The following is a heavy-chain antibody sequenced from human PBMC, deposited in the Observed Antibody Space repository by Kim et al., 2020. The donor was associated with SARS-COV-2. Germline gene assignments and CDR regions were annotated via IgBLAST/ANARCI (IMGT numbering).Heavy chain of an antibody. CDR3: ARAFNGYGSGREVFDY. V-gene: IGHV3-7*03. CDR2: IKQDGSEK. J-gene: IGHJ4*02. Sequence: GGSLRLSCAASGFTFSSYWMSWVRQAPGKGLEWVANIKQDGSEKYYVDSVKGRFTISRDNAKNSLYLQMNSLRAEDTAVYYCARAFNGYGSGREVFDYWGQGTLVTVSS. CDR1: GFTFSSYW. D-gene: IGHD3-10*01.